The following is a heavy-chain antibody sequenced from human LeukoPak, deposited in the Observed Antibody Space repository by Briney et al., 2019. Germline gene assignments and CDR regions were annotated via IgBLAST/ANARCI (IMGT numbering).Heavy chain of an antibody. CDR1: GFTFSSYE. D-gene: IGHD2-8*01. CDR3: ARTPTGPNAPTNWLDP. CDR2: ISRSGTTI. Sequence: PGGSLRLSCAASGFTFSSYEMNWVRQAPGKGLEWVSYISRSGTTIYHADSVKGRFTISRDNAKNSMYLQMNRLRAEDTAAYYCARTPTGPNAPTNWLDPWGQGTLVTVSS. V-gene: IGHV3-48*03. J-gene: IGHJ5*02.